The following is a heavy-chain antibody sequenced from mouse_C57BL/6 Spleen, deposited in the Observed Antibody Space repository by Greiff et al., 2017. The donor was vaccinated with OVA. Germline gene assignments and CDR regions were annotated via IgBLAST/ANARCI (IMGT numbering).Heavy chain of an antibody. Sequence: QVQLQQPGAELVMPGSSVKLSCKASGYTFTSYWLDWVKQRPGQGLEWIGNIYPSDSETHYNQKFKDKATLTVDKSSSTAYMQLSSLTSEDSAVYYCARDGAMEYWGQGTSVTISS. J-gene: IGHJ4*01. CDR1: GYTFTSYW. D-gene: IGHD2-3*01. CDR2: IYPSDSET. CDR3: ARDGAMEY. V-gene: IGHV1-61*01.